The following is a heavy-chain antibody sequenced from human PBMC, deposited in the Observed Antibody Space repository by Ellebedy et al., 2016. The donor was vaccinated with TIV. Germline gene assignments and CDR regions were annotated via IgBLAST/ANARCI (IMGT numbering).Heavy chain of an antibody. CDR2: INHSGST. CDR1: GGSISSYY. CDR3: ARLHYDILTGYSLNWFDP. Sequence: MPSETLSLTCTVSGGSISSYYWSWIRQPPGKGLEWIGEINHSGSTNYNPSLKSRVTISVDTSKNQFSLKLSSVTAADTAVYYCARLHYDILTGYSLNWFDPWGQGTLVTVSS. J-gene: IGHJ5*02. V-gene: IGHV4-34*01. D-gene: IGHD3-9*01.